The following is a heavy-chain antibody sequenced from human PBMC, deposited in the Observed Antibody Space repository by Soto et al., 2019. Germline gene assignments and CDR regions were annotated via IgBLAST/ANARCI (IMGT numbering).Heavy chain of an antibody. D-gene: IGHD6-13*01. V-gene: IGHV4-34*01. CDR1: GGSFSGYY. Sequence: PSETLSLTCAVYGGSFSGYYWSWIRQPPGKGLEWIGEINHSGSTNYNPSLKSRVTISVDTSKNQFSLKLSSVTAADTAVYYCARGSRAAAVDYWGQGTLVTAPQ. CDR3: ARGSRAAAVDY. CDR2: INHSGST. J-gene: IGHJ4*02.